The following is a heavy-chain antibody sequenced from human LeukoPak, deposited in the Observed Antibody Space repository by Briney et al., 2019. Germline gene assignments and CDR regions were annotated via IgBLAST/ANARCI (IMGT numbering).Heavy chain of an antibody. CDR2: ISSTSTYI. CDR1: GFTFSSFT. D-gene: IGHD4-17*01. Sequence: GGSLRLSCAASGFTFSSFTMNCVRQAPGKGLEWVSSISSTSTYIHYADSVKGRFTISRDNAKNSLYLQMNSLRAEDTAVYYCARFDYAVYLAFDYWGQGTLVTVSS. J-gene: IGHJ4*02. V-gene: IGHV3-21*01. CDR3: ARFDYAVYLAFDY.